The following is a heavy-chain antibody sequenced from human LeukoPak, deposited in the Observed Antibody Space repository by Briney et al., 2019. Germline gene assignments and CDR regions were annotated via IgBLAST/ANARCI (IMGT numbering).Heavy chain of an antibody. CDR2: INHSGST. J-gene: IGHJ4*02. Sequence: SETLSLTCAVYGGSFSGYYWSWIRQPPGKGLEWIGEINHSGSTNYNPSLKSRVTISVDTSKNQFSLKLSSVTAADTAVYYCARFPCSVNSCYSRGIYFDHFDYWGQGTLVTVSS. D-gene: IGHD2-15*01. CDR1: GGSFSGYY. CDR3: ARFPCSVNSCYSRGIYFDHFDY. V-gene: IGHV4-34*01.